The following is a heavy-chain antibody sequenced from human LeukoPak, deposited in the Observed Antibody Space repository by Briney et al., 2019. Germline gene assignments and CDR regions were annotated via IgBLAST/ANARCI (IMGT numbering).Heavy chain of an antibody. D-gene: IGHD2-15*01. J-gene: IGHJ5*02. V-gene: IGHV3-23*01. Sequence: GSLRLSCAASGFSFSTYTMSWVRQAPGEGLEGVSGISASGGSTYYADSVKGRFTISRDYSTSMVFLQMNTLRAEDTAVYYCARDPSGYCSGGRCYYNWFDPRGQGTLVTVSS. CDR3: ARDPSGYCSGGRCYYNWFDP. CDR1: GFSFSTYT. CDR2: ISASGGST.